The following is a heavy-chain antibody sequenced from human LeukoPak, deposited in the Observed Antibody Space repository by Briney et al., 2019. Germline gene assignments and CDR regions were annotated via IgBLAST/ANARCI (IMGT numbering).Heavy chain of an antibody. J-gene: IGHJ4*02. D-gene: IGHD3-22*01. CDR3: ARDGYYYDSSGYYPC. V-gene: IGHV4-39*07. CDR2: IYYSGST. Sequence: SETLSLTCTVSGGSISSYYWGWIRQPPGKGLEWIGSIYYSGSTYYNPSLKSRVTISVDTSKNQFSLKLSSVTAADTAVYYCARDGYYYDSSGYYPCWGQGTLVTVSS. CDR1: GGSISSYY.